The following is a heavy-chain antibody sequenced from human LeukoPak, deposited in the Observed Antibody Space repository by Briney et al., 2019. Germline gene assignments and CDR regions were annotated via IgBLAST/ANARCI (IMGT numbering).Heavy chain of an antibody. CDR1: GLTVSSNY. J-gene: IGHJ6*03. V-gene: IGHV3-53*01. D-gene: IGHD2-15*01. CDR2: IYGGART. CDR3: ARDRSGYYYMDV. Sequence: PGGSLRLSCAASGLTVSSNYINWVRQAPGKGLEWVSVIYGGARTYYADSVKGRFTISRDNSLNTVFLQMNSLRVEDTAVYYCARDRSGYYYMDVWGKGTTVTVAS.